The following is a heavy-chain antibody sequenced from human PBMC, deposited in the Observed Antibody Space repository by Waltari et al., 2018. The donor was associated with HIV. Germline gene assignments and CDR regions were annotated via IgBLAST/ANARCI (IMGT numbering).Heavy chain of an antibody. J-gene: IGHJ6*02. CDR1: GFTVSTYG. D-gene: IGHD2-21*01. CDR2: RWYDGSNT. V-gene: IGHV3-33*01. Sequence: QVQLVESGGGVVQPGRSLRLSCAASGFTVSTYGMHWVRQAPGKGVEWLAVRWYDGSNTYYTDSVKGRFTISRDNSKNTLYLQMYSLRAEDTAVYYCARDVQGYCGGERCFYGMDVWGQGTTVTVSS. CDR3: ARDVQGYCGGERCFYGMDV.